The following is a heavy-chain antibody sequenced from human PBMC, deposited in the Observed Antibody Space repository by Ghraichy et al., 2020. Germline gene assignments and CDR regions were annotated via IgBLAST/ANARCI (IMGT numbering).Heavy chain of an antibody. CDR3: AREGEDYDSSGYFE. CDR1: GFTFSSYG. CDR2: ISSSRTII. Sequence: GGSLRLSCAASGFTFSSYGLNWVRQAPGKGLEWVSYISSSRTIIYYADSVKGRFTISRDNAKNSLYLQMNSLRDEDTAVYYCAREGEDYDSSGYFEWGQGTMVTVSS. V-gene: IGHV3-48*02. D-gene: IGHD3-22*01. J-gene: IGHJ3*01.